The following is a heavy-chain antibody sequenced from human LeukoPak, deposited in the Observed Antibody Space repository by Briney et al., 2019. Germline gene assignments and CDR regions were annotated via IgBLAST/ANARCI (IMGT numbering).Heavy chain of an antibody. CDR1: GYMFTDYY. CDR3: ATPLKGVGGRDY. J-gene: IGHJ4*02. Sequence: ASVKVSCKASGYMFTDYYIHWVRRAPGQGLEWMGWMNPNNGDTNYARKFQGRVTMTRDTSISTAYMELSSLRSDDTAVYYCATPLKGVGGRDYWGQGTLVTVSS. D-gene: IGHD1-26*01. CDR2: MNPNNGDT. V-gene: IGHV1-2*02.